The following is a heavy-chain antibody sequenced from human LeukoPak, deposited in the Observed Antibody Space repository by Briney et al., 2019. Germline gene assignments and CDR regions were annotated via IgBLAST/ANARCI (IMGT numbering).Heavy chain of an antibody. CDR1: GYSLTGCY. D-gene: IGHD3-22*01. V-gene: IGHV1-2*02. Sequence: ASVKVSCKASGYSLTGCYMHWVRQAPGQGLEWMGWINPNSGGTKYAQKFQGRVTMTRDTSSSTAYMELSRLRSDDTAVYYCGRGLRYYYDSSSYTNWFDPWGQGTLVTVSS. CDR2: INPNSGGT. J-gene: IGHJ5*02. CDR3: GRGLRYYYDSSSYTNWFDP.